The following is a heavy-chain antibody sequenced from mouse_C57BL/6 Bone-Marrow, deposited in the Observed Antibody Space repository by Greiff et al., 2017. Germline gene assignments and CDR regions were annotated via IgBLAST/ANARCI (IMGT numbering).Heavy chain of an antibody. J-gene: IGHJ1*03. D-gene: IGHD2-2*01. CDR1: GYTFTSYW. CDR3: AREGVTTSYWYFDV. V-gene: IGHV1-69*01. CDR2: IDPSDSYT. Sequence: QVQLQQPGAELVMPGASVKLSCKASGYTFTSYWMHWVKQRPGQGLEWIGEIDPSDSYTNYNQKFKGKSTLPVDKSSSTAYMQLSSLTSEDSAVYYCAREGVTTSYWYFDVWGTGTTVTVSS.